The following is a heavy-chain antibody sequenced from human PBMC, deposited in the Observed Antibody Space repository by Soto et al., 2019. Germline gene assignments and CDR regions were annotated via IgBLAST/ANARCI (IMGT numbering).Heavy chain of an antibody. D-gene: IGHD6-13*01. Sequence: SETLSLTCTVSGGSISSYYWSWIRQPPGKGLEWIGYIYYSGSTNYNPSLKSRVTISVDTFKNQFSLKLSYVTAADTAVYYCAREGVSSRWYNYYGMDVWGQGTTVTVS. CDR3: AREGVSSRWYNYYGMDV. CDR2: IYYSGST. J-gene: IGHJ6*02. CDR1: GGSISSYY. V-gene: IGHV4-59*01.